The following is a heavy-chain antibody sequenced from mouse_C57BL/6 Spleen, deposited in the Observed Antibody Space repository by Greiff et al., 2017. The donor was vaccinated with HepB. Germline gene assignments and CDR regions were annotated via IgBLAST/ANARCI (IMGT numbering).Heavy chain of an antibody. V-gene: IGHV3-1*01. CDR1: GYSITSGYD. J-gene: IGHJ1*03. CDR2: ISYSGST. Sequence: VQLQQSGPGMVKPSQSLSLTCTVTGYSITSGYDWHWIRHFPGNKLEWMGYISYSGSTNYNPSLKSRISITHDTSKNHFFLKLNSVTTEDTATYYCARGGYYGDWYFDVWGTGTTVTVSS. D-gene: IGHD2-3*01. CDR3: ARGGYYGDWYFDV.